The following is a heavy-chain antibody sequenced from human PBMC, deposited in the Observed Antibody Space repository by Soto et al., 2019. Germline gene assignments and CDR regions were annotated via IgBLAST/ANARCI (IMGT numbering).Heavy chain of an antibody. V-gene: IGHV3-53*01. Sequence: PGGSLRLSCAASGFTVSSNYMSWVRQAPGKGLEWVSVIYSGGSTCYADSVKCRFTISRDNSKHTLYLQMNSLRAEDTAVYYCASGYYDSSGLYYFDYWGQGTVVTVSS. CDR3: ASGYYDSSGLYYFDY. J-gene: IGHJ4*02. CDR1: GFTVSSNY. D-gene: IGHD3-22*01. CDR2: IYSGGST.